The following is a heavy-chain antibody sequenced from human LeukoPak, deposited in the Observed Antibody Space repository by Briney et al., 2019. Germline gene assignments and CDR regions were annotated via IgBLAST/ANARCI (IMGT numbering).Heavy chain of an antibody. V-gene: IGHV1-69*06. CDR3: ARGIAVAPRDYYYGMDV. CDR2: IIPIFGTA. CDR1: GGTFSSYA. J-gene: IGHJ6*04. D-gene: IGHD6-19*01. Sequence: GASVKASCKASGGTFSSYAISWVRQAPGQGLEWMGGIIPIFGTANYAQKFQGRVTITADKSTSTAYMELSSLRSEDTAVYYCARGIAVAPRDYYYGMDVWGKGTTVTVSS.